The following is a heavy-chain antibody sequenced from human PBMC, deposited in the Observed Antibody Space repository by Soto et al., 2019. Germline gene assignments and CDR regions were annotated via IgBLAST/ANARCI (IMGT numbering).Heavy chain of an antibody. CDR1: GYTFTSYA. D-gene: IGHD3-22*01. Sequence: ASVKVSCTASGYTFTSYAMHWVRQAPGQRLEWMGWINAGNGNTKYSQKFQGRVTITRDTSASTAYMELSSLRSEDTAVYYCARVPYYYDSSGYYSGAFDIWGQGTMVTVSS. CDR3: ARVPYYYDSSGYYSGAFDI. CDR2: INAGNGNT. J-gene: IGHJ3*02. V-gene: IGHV1-3*01.